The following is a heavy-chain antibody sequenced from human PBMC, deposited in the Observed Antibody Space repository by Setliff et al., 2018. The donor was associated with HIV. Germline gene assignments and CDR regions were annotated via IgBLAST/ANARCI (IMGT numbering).Heavy chain of an antibody. J-gene: IGHJ1*01. CDR3: VSTKVTPHGRYFQH. D-gene: IGHD4-4*01. CDR1: GGSISSGGYY. CDR2: IYYSGST. V-gene: IGHV4-31*03. Sequence: LSLTCTVSGGSISSGGYYWTWIRQHPGKGLEWIGYIYYSGSTYYNPSLKSRVTLSLDTSKNQFSLNLRSVFAADTAVYYCVSTKVTPHGRYFQHWGQGNLVTVSS.